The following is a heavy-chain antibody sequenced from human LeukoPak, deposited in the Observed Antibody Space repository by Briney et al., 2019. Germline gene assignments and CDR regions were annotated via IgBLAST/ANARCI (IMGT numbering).Heavy chain of an antibody. CDR3: ARSNREFRSGTGDY. CDR1: GFTFSSHW. CDR2: IRQDGSEK. D-gene: IGHD3-10*01. J-gene: IGHJ4*02. V-gene: IGHV3-7*05. Sequence: GGSARLSCAASGFTFSSHWMSWDRQGQGKGLEWVANIRQDGSEKYYVDSVKSRFTISRDNAKNSLYLLMNSLRAEDTAVYYCARSNREFRSGTGDYWGQGTLVTVSS.